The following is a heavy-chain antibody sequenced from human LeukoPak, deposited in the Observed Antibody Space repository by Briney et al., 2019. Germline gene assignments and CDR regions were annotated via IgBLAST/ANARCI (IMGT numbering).Heavy chain of an antibody. J-gene: IGHJ5*02. CDR1: GFTFGDYA. Sequence: GGSLRLSCAASGFTFGDYAMHWVRQAPGKGLEWVSLIRGDGRTTSYAGSVKGRFTISRDNSKNSLYLQMSSLRGEDTAMYYCAKDAVAGTWLHHWGQGTLVTVSS. V-gene: IGHV3-43*02. CDR2: IRGDGRTT. D-gene: IGHD6-19*01. CDR3: AKDAVAGTWLHH.